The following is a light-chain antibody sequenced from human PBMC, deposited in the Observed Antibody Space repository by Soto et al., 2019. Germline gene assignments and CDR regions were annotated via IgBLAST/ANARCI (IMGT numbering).Light chain of an antibody. J-gene: IGLJ3*02. CDR2: EVS. CDR1: SSDIGSNNY. CDR3: SSYTTTTRL. Sequence: QSALTQPAPVSGSPGQSITISCTGTSSDIGSNNYVSWYQQHPGKAPKLMIYEVSNRPSGVSNHFSGSKSGNTASLTISGLQAEDEAVYYFSSYTTTTRLFGGGTKVTVL. V-gene: IGLV2-14*01.